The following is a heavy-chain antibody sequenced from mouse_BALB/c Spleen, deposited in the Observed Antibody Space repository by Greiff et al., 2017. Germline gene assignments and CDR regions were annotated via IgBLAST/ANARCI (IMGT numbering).Heavy chain of an antibody. Sequence: EVKVVESGGGLVKPGGSLKLSCAASGFTFSSYAMSWVRQTPEKRLEWVASISSGGSTYYPDSVKGRFTISRDNARNILYLQMSSLRSEDTAMYYCARALYYGSGFDYWGQGTTLTVSS. J-gene: IGHJ2*01. V-gene: IGHV5-6-5*01. D-gene: IGHD1-1*01. CDR3: ARALYYGSGFDY. CDR2: ISSGGST. CDR1: GFTFSSYA.